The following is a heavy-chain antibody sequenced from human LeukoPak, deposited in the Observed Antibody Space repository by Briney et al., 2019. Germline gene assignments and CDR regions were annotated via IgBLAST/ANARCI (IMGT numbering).Heavy chain of an antibody. V-gene: IGHV1-8*01. D-gene: IGHD3-3*01. J-gene: IGHJ4*02. Sequence: ASVKVSCKATGCTFTSYDINWVRQATGQRLEWMGWMNPNSGNTGYAQKFQGRVTMTRNTSISTAYMELSSLRSEDTAVYYCARGNEYDFWSRYHYWGQGTLVTVSS. CDR1: GCTFTSYD. CDR2: MNPNSGNT. CDR3: ARGNEYDFWSRYHY.